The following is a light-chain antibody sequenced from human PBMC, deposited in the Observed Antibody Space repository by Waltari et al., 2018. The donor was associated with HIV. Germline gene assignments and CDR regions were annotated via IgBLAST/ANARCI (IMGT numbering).Light chain of an antibody. CDR3: QQRSNWPPVT. J-gene: IGKJ5*01. Sequence: EVVLTQSPSTLSLSQGERATLSCRASQNIGNYLAWYQQKPGQAPRLLIYDASTRASGIPARFSGSGSGTDITLTISSLESEDVAVYYCQQRSNWPPVTFGQGTRLEI. CDR1: QNIGNY. V-gene: IGKV3-11*01. CDR2: DAS.